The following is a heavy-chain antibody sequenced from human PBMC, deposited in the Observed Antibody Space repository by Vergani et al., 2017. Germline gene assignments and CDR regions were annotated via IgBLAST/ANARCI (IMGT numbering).Heavy chain of an antibody. V-gene: IGHV4-39*07. CDR3: ARGRGVTMVRGVIGWFDP. Sequence: QLQLQESGPGLVKPSETLSLTCTVSGGSISSSSYYWGWIRQPPGKGLEWIGSIYYSGSTYYNPSLKSRVTISVDTSKNQFSLKLSSVTAADTAVYYCARGRGVTMVRGVIGWFDPWGQGTLVTVSS. J-gene: IGHJ5*02. CDR2: IYYSGST. D-gene: IGHD3-10*01. CDR1: GGSISSSSYY.